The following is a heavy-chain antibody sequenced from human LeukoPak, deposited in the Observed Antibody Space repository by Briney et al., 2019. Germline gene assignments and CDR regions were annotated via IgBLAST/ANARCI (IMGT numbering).Heavy chain of an antibody. CDR3: ARGVGYCSSTSCSFRSYYYYYYGMDV. CDR2: NNHSGST. V-gene: IGHV4-34*01. D-gene: IGHD2-2*01. Sequence: PSETLSLTCAVYGGSFSGYYWSWIRQPPGKGLEWIGENNHSGSTNYNPSLKSRVTISVDTSKSQFSLKLSSVTAADTAVYYCARGVGYCSSTSCSFRSYYYYYYGMDVWGQGTTVTVSS. CDR1: GGSFSGYY. J-gene: IGHJ6*02.